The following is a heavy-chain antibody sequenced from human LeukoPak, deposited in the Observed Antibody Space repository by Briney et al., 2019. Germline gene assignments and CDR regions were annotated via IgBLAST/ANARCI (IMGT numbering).Heavy chain of an antibody. V-gene: IGHV3-23*01. CDR1: GFTFDSYG. J-gene: IGHJ3*01. CDR3: AKVATPSTLDAFDV. Sequence: GGSLRLSCIASGFTFDSYGISWVRQAPGKGLEWVSDISLSGDNMFYADSVKGRFTISRDNSIHTVYLQMNSLRVDDTAVYYCAKVATPSTLDAFDVWGQGTMVTVSS. CDR2: ISLSGDNM.